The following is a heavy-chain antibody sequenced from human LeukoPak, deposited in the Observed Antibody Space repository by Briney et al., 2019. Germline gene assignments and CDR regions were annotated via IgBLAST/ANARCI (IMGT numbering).Heavy chain of an antibody. Sequence: GESLKISCKGSGYSFNTNWIGWVRQMPGKGLEWMGIIYPGDSDTRYSPSFQGQVAISADKSISTAYLQWSSLKASDTAMYCCARHRPGGGNYDSFHYWGQGTLVTVSS. CDR3: ARHRPGGGNYDSFHY. D-gene: IGHD1-26*01. CDR2: IYPGDSDT. V-gene: IGHV5-51*01. J-gene: IGHJ4*02. CDR1: GYSFNTNW.